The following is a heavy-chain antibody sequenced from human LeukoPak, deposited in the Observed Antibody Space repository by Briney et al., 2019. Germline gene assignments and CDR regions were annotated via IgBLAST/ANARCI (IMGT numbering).Heavy chain of an antibody. J-gene: IGHJ3*02. Sequence: GGSLRLSCAASGFTVSSNYMSWVRQTPGKRLEWVSVIYSGGSTYYADSVKGRFTISRDNSKNTLYLQMNSLRAEDTAVYYCARGARYCSSTSCYSDDAFDIWGQGTMVTVSS. CDR3: ARGARYCSSTSCYSDDAFDI. CDR2: IYSGGST. V-gene: IGHV3-66*02. CDR1: GFTVSSNY. D-gene: IGHD2-2*01.